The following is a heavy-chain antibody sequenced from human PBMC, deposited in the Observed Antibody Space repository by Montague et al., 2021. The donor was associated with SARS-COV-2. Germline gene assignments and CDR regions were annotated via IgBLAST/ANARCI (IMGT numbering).Heavy chain of an antibody. Sequence: CAISGDSVSSNIATWDWIRQSPSRGLEWLGRTYYRSKWYNDYAESVKSRITIDPDTSKYQFSLHPNSVTPEDTAVYYCARIPVDSKYYFDFWGQGTLVTVSS. V-gene: IGHV6-1*01. CDR2: TYYRSKWYN. J-gene: IGHJ4*02. CDR1: GDSVSSNIAT. CDR3: ARIPVDSKYYFDF. D-gene: IGHD4-11*01.